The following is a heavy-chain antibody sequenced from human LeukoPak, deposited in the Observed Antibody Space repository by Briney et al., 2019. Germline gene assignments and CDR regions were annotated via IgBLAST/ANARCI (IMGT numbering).Heavy chain of an antibody. V-gene: IGHV3-23*01. CDR2: ISGSGGST. CDR3: AKGSRRVSGGTGTPDYYYYYYMDV. J-gene: IGHJ6*03. Sequence: PGGSLRLSCAASGFTFSSYAMSWVRQAPGKGLEWVSAISGSGGSTYYAGSVKGRFTISRDNSKNTLYLQMNSLRAEDTAVYYCAKGSRRVSGGTGTPDYYYYYYMDVWGKGTTVTISS. CDR1: GFTFSSYA. D-gene: IGHD1-7*01.